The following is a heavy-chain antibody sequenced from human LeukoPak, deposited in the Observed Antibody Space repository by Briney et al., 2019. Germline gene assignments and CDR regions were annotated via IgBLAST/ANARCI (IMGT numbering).Heavy chain of an antibody. D-gene: IGHD3-22*01. CDR3: ARDPLYYDRDNFDY. CDR2: IKQDGSEK. J-gene: IGHJ4*02. Sequence: GGSLRLSCAASGFTFSSCWMNWVRQAPGKGLEWVANIKQDGSEKYYVDSVKGRFTISRDNSKNTLYLQMNSLRAEDTAVYYCARDPLYYDRDNFDYWGQGTLVTVSS. CDR1: GFTFSSCW. V-gene: IGHV3-7*01.